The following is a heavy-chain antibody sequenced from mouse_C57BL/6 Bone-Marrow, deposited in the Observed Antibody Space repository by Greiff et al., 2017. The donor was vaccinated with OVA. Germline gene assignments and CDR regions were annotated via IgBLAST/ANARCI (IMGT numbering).Heavy chain of an antibody. CDR2: IYPGGGDT. CDR1: GYAFSSSW. V-gene: IGHV1-82*01. Sequence: QVQLQQSGPELVKPGASVKISCKASGYAFSSSWMNWVKQRPGKGLEWIGRIYPGGGDTNYNGKFKGKATLTADKSSSTAYMQLSSLTSEYSAVYFCARHEDGYYASYFAYWGQGTTLTVS. D-gene: IGHD2-3*01. J-gene: IGHJ2*01. CDR3: ARHEDGYYASYFAY.